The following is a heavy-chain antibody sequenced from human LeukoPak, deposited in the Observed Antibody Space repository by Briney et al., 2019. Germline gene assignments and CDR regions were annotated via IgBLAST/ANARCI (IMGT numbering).Heavy chain of an antibody. CDR3: ARDYSGTYYGGQDY. CDR1: GYSFTVYY. CDR2: INPNSGGT. Sequence: ASVKVSCKASGYSFTVYYMHWVRQAPGQGLEWMGWINPNSGGTNYAEKFQGRVTMTRDTSISTACMELSRLTSDDTAVYYCARDYSGTYYGGQDYWGQGTLVTVSS. D-gene: IGHD1-26*01. J-gene: IGHJ4*02. V-gene: IGHV1-2*02.